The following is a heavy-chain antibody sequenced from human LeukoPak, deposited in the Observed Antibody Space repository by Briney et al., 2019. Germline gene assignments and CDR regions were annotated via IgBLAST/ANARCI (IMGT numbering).Heavy chain of an antibody. CDR1: GFTFSSYA. Sequence: GGSLRLSCAASGFTFSSYAMNWVRQAPGKGLEWVSSISGRSADIYYADSVKGRFTISRDNAKNSVFLQMNNLRVEDTAIYYCARRGYHDSSGYDYWGQGTLVIVSS. D-gene: IGHD3-22*01. V-gene: IGHV3-21*06. CDR2: ISGRSADI. CDR3: ARRGYHDSSGYDY. J-gene: IGHJ4*02.